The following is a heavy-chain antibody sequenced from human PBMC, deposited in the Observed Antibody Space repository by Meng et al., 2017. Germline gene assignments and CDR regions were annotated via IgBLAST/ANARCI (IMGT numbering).Heavy chain of an antibody. CDR2: ISWSSGSI. CDR1: GFTFDDYA. Sequence: GGSLRLSCAASGFTFDDYAMHWVRQAPGKGLEWVSGISWSSGSIGYADSVKGRFTISRDNSKNSLYLQMNSLRAEDTALYYCAKDIRSSGYYYFDYWGQGTLVTVSS. V-gene: IGHV3-9*01. CDR3: AKDIRSSGYYYFDY. J-gene: IGHJ4*02. D-gene: IGHD3-22*01.